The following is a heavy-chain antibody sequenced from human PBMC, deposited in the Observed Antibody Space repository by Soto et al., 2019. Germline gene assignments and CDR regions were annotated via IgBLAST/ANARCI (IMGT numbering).Heavy chain of an antibody. J-gene: IGHJ4*02. V-gene: IGHV4-59*01. CDR3: ARGGGVYYFDY. CDR2: IYYTGST. Sequence: LSLTCTVSGGSIRSYYWSWIRQPPGKGLEWIAYIYYTGSTYYDPSLRSRVTISIDTSKSQFSLKLSSVTAADTAVYYCARGGGVYYFDYWGQGTLVTVS. D-gene: IGHD2-8*02. CDR1: GGSIRSYY.